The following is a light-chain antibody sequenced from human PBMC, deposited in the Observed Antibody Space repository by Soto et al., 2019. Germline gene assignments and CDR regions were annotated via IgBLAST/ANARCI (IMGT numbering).Light chain of an antibody. CDR1: QSVDSN. V-gene: IGKV3-15*01. J-gene: IGKJ5*01. Sequence: EIVMTQSPGTLSVSPGEGATLSCRASQSVDSNLAWYQQRPGQDPRLLIYGASTRTTGVPARFSGSGSGTEFTLIISSLQSEDFAVYSCQQYHRWPITFGQGTRLEIK. CDR3: QQYHRWPIT. CDR2: GAS.